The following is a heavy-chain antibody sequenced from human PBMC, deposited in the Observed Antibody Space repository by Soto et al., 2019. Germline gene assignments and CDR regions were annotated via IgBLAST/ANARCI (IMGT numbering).Heavy chain of an antibody. J-gene: IGHJ4*02. Sequence: ETLSLTCTVSGGSISSSSYYWGWIRQPPGKGLEWVSAISGSGGSTYYADSVKGRFTISRDNSKNTLYLQMNSLRAEDTAVYYCAKDSFRPSMTTVTEFDYWGQGTLVTVSS. CDR1: GGSISSSSYY. CDR3: AKDSFRPSMTTVTEFDY. CDR2: ISGSGGST. D-gene: IGHD4-17*01. V-gene: IGHV3-23*01.